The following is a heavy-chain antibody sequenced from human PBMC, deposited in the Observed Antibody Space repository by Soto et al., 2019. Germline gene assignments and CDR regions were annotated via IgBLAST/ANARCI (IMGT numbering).Heavy chain of an antibody. J-gene: IGHJ4*02. D-gene: IGHD4-17*01. V-gene: IGHV1-8*01. CDR1: GYTFTSYD. CDR3: AREGRYGEYLDY. CDR2: INPNSGNT. Sequence: GASVKVSCKASGYTFTSYDINWVRQATGQGLEWMGWINPNSGNTGYAQKFQGRVTMTRNTSISTAYMELSSLRSEDTAVYYCAREGRYGEYLDYWGQGTLGTVSS.